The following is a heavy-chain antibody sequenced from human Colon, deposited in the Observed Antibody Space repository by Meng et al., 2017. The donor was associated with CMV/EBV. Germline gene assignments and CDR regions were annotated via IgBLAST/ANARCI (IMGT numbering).Heavy chain of an antibody. Sequence: ASVKVSCKASGYNFNIYGIVWVRQAPGQGLEWMGWISGYNGNTNYAPKFQDRLNLITDTSSSTAYMELRSLRSDGTALYYCARLELKYCSGGSCSFLNCFDPWGQGTLVTVSS. V-gene: IGHV1-18*01. CDR2: ISGYNGNT. CDR3: ARLELKYCSGGSCSFLNCFDP. CDR1: GYNFNIYG. J-gene: IGHJ5*02. D-gene: IGHD2-15*01.